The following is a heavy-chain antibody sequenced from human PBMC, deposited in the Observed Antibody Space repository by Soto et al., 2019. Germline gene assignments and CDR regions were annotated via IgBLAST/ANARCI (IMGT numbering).Heavy chain of an antibody. D-gene: IGHD2-21*02. CDR2: VNPSGGHT. CDR3: ARGGHVVVVTAALDY. CDR1: GDTFTDYY. Sequence: QVQLVQSGAEVKKPGASVKVSCKASGDTFTDYYIHWVRQAPGQGLEWMGTVNPSGGHTTYAQHFMGRMTMTRDTATSTLYMELTSLTSEDTAVYYCARGGHVVVVTAALDYWGQGTLVTVSS. V-gene: IGHV1-46*01. J-gene: IGHJ4*02.